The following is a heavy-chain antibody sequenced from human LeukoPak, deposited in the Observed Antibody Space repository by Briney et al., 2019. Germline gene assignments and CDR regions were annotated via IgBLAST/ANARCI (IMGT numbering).Heavy chain of an antibody. CDR2: IYYSGST. V-gene: IGHV4-39*07. J-gene: IGHJ3*02. D-gene: IGHD5-18*01. CDR3: ARVTRGYSYGLDAFDI. CDR1: GGSISSSSYY. Sequence: SETLSLTCTVSGGSISSSSYYWGWIRQPPGKGLEWIGSIYYSGSTYYNPSLKSRVTISVDTSKNQFSLKLSSVTAADTAVYYCARVTRGYSYGLDAFDIWGQGTMVTVSS.